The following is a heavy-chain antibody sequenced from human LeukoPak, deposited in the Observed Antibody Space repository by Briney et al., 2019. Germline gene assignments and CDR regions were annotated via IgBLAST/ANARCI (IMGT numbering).Heavy chain of an antibody. CDR3: ARGVRAAAGYYYYYYMDV. V-gene: IGHV3-74*01. J-gene: IGHJ6*03. Sequence: PGRSLRLSCAASGFTFSSYWMHWVRQAPGKGLVWVSRINSDGSSTSYADSVKGRFTISRDNAKNTLYLQMNSLRAEDTAVYYCARGVRAAAGYYYYYYMDVWGKGTTVTVSS. CDR1: GFTFSSYW. D-gene: IGHD6-13*01. CDR2: INSDGSST.